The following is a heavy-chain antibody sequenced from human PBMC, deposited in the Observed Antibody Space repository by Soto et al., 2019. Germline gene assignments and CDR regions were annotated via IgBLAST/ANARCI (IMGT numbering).Heavy chain of an antibody. Sequence: GGSLRLSCAASGFTFSSYGMHWVRQAPGKGLEWVAVIWYDGSNKYYADSVKGRFTISRDNSKNTLYLQMNSLRAEDTAVYYCARDLSIRGGGDYYYYMDVWGKGTTVTVSS. CDR3: ARDLSIRGGGDYYYYMDV. CDR2: IWYDGSNK. D-gene: IGHD2-21*01. V-gene: IGHV3-33*01. J-gene: IGHJ6*03. CDR1: GFTFSSYG.